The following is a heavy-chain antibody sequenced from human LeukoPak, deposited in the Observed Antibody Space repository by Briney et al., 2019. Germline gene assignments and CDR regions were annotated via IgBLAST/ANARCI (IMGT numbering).Heavy chain of an antibody. V-gene: IGHV4-34*01. J-gene: IGHJ4*02. Sequence: SETLSLTCAVYGGSFSGYYWSWIPQPPGKGLEWIGEINHSGSTNYNPSLKSRVTISVDTSKNQFSLKLSSVTAADTAVYYCASVTYYDFWSGDTLFDYWGRGTLVTVSS. CDR3: ASVTYYDFWSGDTLFDY. CDR1: GGSFSGYY. D-gene: IGHD3-3*01. CDR2: INHSGST.